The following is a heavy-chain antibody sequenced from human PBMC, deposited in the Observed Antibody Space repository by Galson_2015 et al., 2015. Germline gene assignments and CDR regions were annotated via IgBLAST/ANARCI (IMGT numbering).Heavy chain of an antibody. CDR2: ISYDGSNK. CDR3: ARATGYGYYVAGMDV. Sequence: SLRISCAASGFTFSSYDMHWVRQAPGKGLEWVAVISYDGSNKYYVDSVKGRFTISRDNSKNTLYLQMNSLRAEDTAVYYCARATGYGYYVAGMDVWGQGTTVTVSS. CDR1: GFTFSSYD. J-gene: IGHJ6*02. D-gene: IGHD4-17*01. V-gene: IGHV3-30-3*01.